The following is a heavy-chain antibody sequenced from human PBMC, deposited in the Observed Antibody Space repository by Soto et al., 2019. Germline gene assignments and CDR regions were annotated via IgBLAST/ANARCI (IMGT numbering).Heavy chain of an antibody. CDR1: GGSISSGDYY. Sequence: SETLSVTCTVSGGSISSGDYYWSWIRQPPGKGLEWIGYIYYSGSTYYNPSLKSRVTISVDTSKNQFSLKLSSVTAAGTAVYYCARSDYGELAHWGQGTLVTVSS. CDR2: IYYSGST. D-gene: IGHD4-17*01. J-gene: IGHJ4*02. CDR3: ARSDYGELAH. V-gene: IGHV4-30-4*01.